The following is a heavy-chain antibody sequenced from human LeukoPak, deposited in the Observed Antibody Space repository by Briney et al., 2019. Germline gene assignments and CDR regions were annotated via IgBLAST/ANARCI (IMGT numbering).Heavy chain of an antibody. CDR1: GFTFSRYA. J-gene: IGHJ4*02. CDR3: AKGSQGIAVAGAFDY. CDR2: ISGSGGST. D-gene: IGHD6-19*01. Sequence: GGSLRLSCAASGFTFSRYAMSWVGQAPGPGLKWVSAISGSGGSTYYADSVKGRFTISRDNSKNTLYLQMNSLRAEDTAVYYCAKGSQGIAVAGAFDYWGQGTLVTVSS. V-gene: IGHV3-23*01.